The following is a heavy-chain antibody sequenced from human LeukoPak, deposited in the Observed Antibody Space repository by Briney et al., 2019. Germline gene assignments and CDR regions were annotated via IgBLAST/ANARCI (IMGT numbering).Heavy chain of an antibody. CDR1: GFTFSSYS. J-gene: IGHJ4*02. V-gene: IGHV3-21*01. CDR3: ARDQSGIAAGALSD. Sequence: GGSLRLSCAASGFTFSSYSMNWVRQAPGKGLEWVSSISSSSSSYIYYADSVKGRFTISRDNAKNSLYLQMNSLRAEDTAVYYCARDQSGIAAGALSDWGQGTLVTVSS. D-gene: IGHD6-13*01. CDR2: ISSSSSSYI.